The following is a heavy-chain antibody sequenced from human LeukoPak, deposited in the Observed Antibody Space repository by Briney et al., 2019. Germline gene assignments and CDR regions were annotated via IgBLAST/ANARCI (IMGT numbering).Heavy chain of an antibody. CDR2: ISAYNGHT. CDR3: ARDSSGFPRDASDY. D-gene: IGHD3-22*01. V-gene: IGHV1-18*01. Sequence: GASVKVSCKASGYTFTNYGINWVRRAPGQGLEWMGWISAYNGHTNYAQNLQGRVTMTTDTSTSTAYMELRSLRSDDTAVYFCARDSSGFPRDASDYWGQGTLVTVSS. CDR1: GYTFTNYG. J-gene: IGHJ4*02.